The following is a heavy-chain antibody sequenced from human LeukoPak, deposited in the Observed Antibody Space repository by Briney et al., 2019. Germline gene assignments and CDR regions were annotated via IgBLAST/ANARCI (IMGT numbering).Heavy chain of an antibody. J-gene: IGHJ4*02. CDR2: FDPEDGET. D-gene: IGHD3-3*01. CDR3: ATSGYDFWSGYNAEAP. V-gene: IGHV1-24*01. Sequence: ASVKVSCKVSGYTLTELSMHWVRQAPGKGLEWMGGFDPEDGETIYAQKFQGRVTMTEDTSTDTAYMELSSLRSEDTAVYYCATSGYDFWSGYNAEAPWGQGPLVTVPS. CDR1: GYTLTELS.